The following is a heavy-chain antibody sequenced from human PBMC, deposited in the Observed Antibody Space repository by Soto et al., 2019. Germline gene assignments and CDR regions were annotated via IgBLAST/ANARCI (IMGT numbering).Heavy chain of an antibody. CDR2: IHYSGST. Sequence: SETLSLTCTVSGGSISKSNYYWGWIRQPPGKGLEWIGSIHYSGSTSYNSSLKSRVTISVDTSKNQFSLRLSAVTAADTAVYYCASPTLGAFDIWGQGTMVTVSS. D-gene: IGHD3-16*01. J-gene: IGHJ3*02. CDR1: GGSISKSNYY. CDR3: ASPTLGAFDI. V-gene: IGHV4-39*01.